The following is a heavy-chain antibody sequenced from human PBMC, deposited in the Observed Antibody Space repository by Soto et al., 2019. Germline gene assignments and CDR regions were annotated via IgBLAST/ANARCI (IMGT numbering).Heavy chain of an antibody. CDR3: VSEGLTMYGVLTPAFDN. D-gene: IGHD3-3*01. V-gene: IGHV4-30-4*01. J-gene: IGHJ5*02. Sequence: QVQLQESGPGLVKPSQTLSLTCTVSGASITSGDYSWNWIRQPPGKGLEWIGYIYHTGTTYYNSSLQSRVTISVDTSMNQFSLKLRSVTAADTAVYYCVSEGLTMYGVLTPAFDNWGQGTLVTVAS. CDR2: IYHTGTT. CDR1: GASITSGDYS.